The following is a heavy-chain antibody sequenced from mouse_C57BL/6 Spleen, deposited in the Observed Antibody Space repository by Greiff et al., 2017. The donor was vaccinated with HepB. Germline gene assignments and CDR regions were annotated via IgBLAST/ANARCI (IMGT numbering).Heavy chain of an antibody. CDR1: GYTFTSYW. Sequence: QVQLQQPGAELVKPGASVKLSCKASGYTFTSYWMQWVKQRPGQGLEWIGEIDPSDSYTNYNQKFKGKATLTVDTSSSTAYMPLSSLTSEDSAVYYCARSEGGWFAYWGQGTLVTVSA. CDR3: ARSEGGWFAY. CDR2: IDPSDSYT. V-gene: IGHV1-50*01. J-gene: IGHJ3*01.